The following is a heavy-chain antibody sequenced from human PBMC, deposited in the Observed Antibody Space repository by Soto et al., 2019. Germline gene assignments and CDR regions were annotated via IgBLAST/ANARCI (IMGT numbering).Heavy chain of an antibody. V-gene: IGHV1-69*01. D-gene: IGHD4-17*01. CDR1: GGTFSSYA. CDR2: IIPIFGTA. J-gene: IGHJ4*02. Sequence: QVQLVQSGAEVKKPGSSVKVSCKASGGTFSSYAISWVRQAPGQGLEWMGGIIPIFGTANYAQKFQGRVTITADEPTSTAYMELSSPSSEETAVYYCASPRSLYGDYKYFFDYWGQGTLVTVSS. CDR3: ASPRSLYGDYKYFFDY.